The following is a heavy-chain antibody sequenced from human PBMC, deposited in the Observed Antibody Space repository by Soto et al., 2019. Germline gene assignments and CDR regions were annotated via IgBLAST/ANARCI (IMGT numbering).Heavy chain of an antibody. Sequence: DVQLLESGGDLVQPGGSLRLSCAASGVTFSSYAMSWVRQAPGKGLEWVSSVSAGGDMTYYSDSVKGRFTISRDNSNNALFLQMNSLRPEDTALYYCARGDRGGSGSPASYYYSGLDVWGQGTTVTVSS. CDR1: GVTFSSYA. CDR2: VSAGGDMT. CDR3: ARGDRGGSGSPASYYYSGLDV. D-gene: IGHD3-10*01. V-gene: IGHV3-23*01. J-gene: IGHJ6*02.